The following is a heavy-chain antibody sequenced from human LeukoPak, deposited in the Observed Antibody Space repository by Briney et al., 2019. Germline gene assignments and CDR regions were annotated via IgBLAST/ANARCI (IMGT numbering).Heavy chain of an antibody. CDR1: GFTFSSYW. V-gene: IGHV3-7*01. J-gene: IGHJ3*02. CDR3: ARDLPDYDILTGYYNKAFDI. CDR2: IKQDGSEK. D-gene: IGHD3-9*01. Sequence: GGSLRLSCAASGFTFSSYWMSWVRQAPGKGLEWVAKIKQDGSEKYYVDSVKGRFTISRDNAKNSLYLQMNSLRAEDTAVYYCARDLPDYDILTGYYNKAFDIWGQGTMVTVSS.